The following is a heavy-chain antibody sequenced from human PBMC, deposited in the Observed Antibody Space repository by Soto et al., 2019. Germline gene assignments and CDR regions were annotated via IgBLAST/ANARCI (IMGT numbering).Heavy chain of an antibody. CDR1: GYTFTTFW. CDR3: ARLYWSSSTCDSGFDP. Sequence: EVHLVQSGAEVKKPGESLRISCPGLGYTFTTFWIIWVRQMPGRCLEWMGRIDPRDSYTNYSPSFQGHVNLSVDKSVSNAFLQCRSLKASDTAIDYCARLYWSSSTCDSGFDPWGQGTLVTVSA. D-gene: IGHD2-2*01. CDR2: IDPRDSYT. V-gene: IGHV5-10-1*03. J-gene: IGHJ5*02.